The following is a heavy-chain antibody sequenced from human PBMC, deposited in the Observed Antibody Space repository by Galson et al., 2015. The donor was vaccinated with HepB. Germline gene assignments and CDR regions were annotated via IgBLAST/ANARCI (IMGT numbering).Heavy chain of an antibody. CDR3: ARDRRQWLVPPYYGMDV. V-gene: IGHV3-11*06. Sequence: SLRLSCAASGFTFSDYYMSWIRRAPGKGLEWVSYISSSGSYTNYADSVKGRFTISRDNAKNSLYLQMNSLRAEDTAVYYCARDRRQWLVPPYYGMDVWGQGTTVAVSS. CDR2: ISSSGSYT. D-gene: IGHD6-19*01. CDR1: GFTFSDYY. J-gene: IGHJ6*02.